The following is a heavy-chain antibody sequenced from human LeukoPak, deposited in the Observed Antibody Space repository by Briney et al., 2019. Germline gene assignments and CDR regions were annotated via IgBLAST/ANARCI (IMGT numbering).Heavy chain of an antibody. CDR3: AREAFSEGDVDYVGF. D-gene: IGHD1-14*01. Sequence: SGGSLRLSCAASGFTFSSYSMNWVRQAPGKGLEWVSSISSSNSYIFYADSVKGRFAISRDNAKNSLYLQMNGLRAEDTAVYYCAREAFSEGDVDYVGFWGQGTLVTVSS. J-gene: IGHJ4*02. CDR1: GFTFSSYS. CDR2: ISSSNSYI. V-gene: IGHV3-21*01.